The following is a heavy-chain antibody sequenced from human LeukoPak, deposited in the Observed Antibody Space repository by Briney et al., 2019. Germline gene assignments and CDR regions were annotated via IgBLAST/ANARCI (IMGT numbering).Heavy chain of an antibody. V-gene: IGHV1-8*01. CDR2: MNPNSGNT. Sequence: ASVKVSCKASGYTFTSYDINWVRQATGQGLEWMGWMNPNSGNTGYAQKFQGRVTMTRNTSISTAYMELSSLRSEDTAVYYCAGAGWFPLYYYGMDVWGQGTTVTVSS. CDR3: AGAGWFPLYYYGMDV. D-gene: IGHD6-19*01. J-gene: IGHJ6*02. CDR1: GYTFTSYD.